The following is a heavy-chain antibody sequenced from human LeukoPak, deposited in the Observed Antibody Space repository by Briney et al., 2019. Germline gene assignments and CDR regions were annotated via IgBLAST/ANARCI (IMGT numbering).Heavy chain of an antibody. CDR1: GFSFSSYG. CDR3: ARGNDSSGYYYFFDY. Sequence: GGSLRLSCSASGFSFSSYGMHWVRQAPGKGLEYVSAISTNGGSTYYASSVKGRFTISRDNSKNTLYLQMVNLRPEDMAVYYCARGNDSSGYYYFFDYWGQGTLVTVSS. J-gene: IGHJ4*02. V-gene: IGHV3-64*01. D-gene: IGHD3-22*01. CDR2: ISTNGGST.